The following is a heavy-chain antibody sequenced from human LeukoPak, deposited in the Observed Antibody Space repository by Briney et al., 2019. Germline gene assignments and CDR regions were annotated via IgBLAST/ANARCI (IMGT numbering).Heavy chain of an antibody. D-gene: IGHD5-24*01. Sequence: SGPTLVNPTQTLTLTCTFSGFSLSTSGVGVGWIRQPPGKALEWLALIYWDDDKRYSPSLKNRLTITKDTSKNQVVLTMTSMDPVDTATYYCAHSAELLEMATSFDYWGQGTLVTVSS. CDR1: GFSLSTSGVG. CDR3: AHSAELLEMATSFDY. J-gene: IGHJ4*02. V-gene: IGHV2-5*02. CDR2: IYWDDDK.